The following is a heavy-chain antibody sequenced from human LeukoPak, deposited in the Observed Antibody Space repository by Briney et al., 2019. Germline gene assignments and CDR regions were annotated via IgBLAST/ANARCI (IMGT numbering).Heavy chain of an antibody. CDR3: ARGITEARGYYYGMDV. Sequence: GGSLRLSCAASGFTFSSYGMHWVRQAPGKGLEWVAVISYDGSNKYYADSVKGRFTISRDNSENTLYLQMNSLRAEDTAVYYCARGITEARGYYYGMDVWGQGTTVTVSS. J-gene: IGHJ6*02. D-gene: IGHD6-19*01. CDR1: GFTFSSYG. V-gene: IGHV3-30*03. CDR2: ISYDGSNK.